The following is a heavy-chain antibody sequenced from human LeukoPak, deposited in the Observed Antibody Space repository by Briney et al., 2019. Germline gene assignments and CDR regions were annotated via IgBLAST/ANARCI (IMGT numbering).Heavy chain of an antibody. CDR3: ARSYYDILTGYEGYYYYYYMDV. CDR2: INHSGST. J-gene: IGHJ6*03. CDR1: GGSFSGYY. Sequence: SETLSLTCAVYGGSFSGYYWSWIRQPPGKGLEWIGEINHSGSTNYNPSLKSRVTISVDTSKNQFSLKLSSVTAADTAVYHCARSYYDILTGYEGYYYYYYMDVWGKGTTVTVSS. D-gene: IGHD3-9*01. V-gene: IGHV4-34*01.